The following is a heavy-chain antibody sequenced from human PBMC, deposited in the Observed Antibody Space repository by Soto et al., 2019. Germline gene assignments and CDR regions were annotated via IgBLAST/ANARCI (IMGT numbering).Heavy chain of an antibody. J-gene: IGHJ4*02. D-gene: IGHD2-8*01. Sequence: KPSETLSLTCTVSGGSISSYYWTWVRQTPQRGLEYIGEIFHDGTANYYPSFERRVAISVDTSKNQFSLKLTSVTAADTAIYFCARLVYDTRLNYMYFDFWGQGALVTVSS. CDR3: ARLVYDTRLNYMYFDF. CDR2: IFHDGTA. CDR1: GGSISSYY. V-gene: IGHV4-59*12.